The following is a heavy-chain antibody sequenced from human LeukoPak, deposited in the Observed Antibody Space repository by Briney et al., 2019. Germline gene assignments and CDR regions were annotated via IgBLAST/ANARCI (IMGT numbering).Heavy chain of an antibody. CDR1: GGSISSYY. CDR2: FYYSGST. J-gene: IGHJ5*02. CDR3: ARFFGYSSGWYTDNWFDP. V-gene: IGHV4-59*01. D-gene: IGHD6-19*01. Sequence: PSETLSLTCTVSGGSISSYYWSWIRQPPGKGLVWIGYFYYSGSTNYNPSLKSRVTISVDTSKNQFSLKLSSVTAADTAVYYCARFFGYSSGWYTDNWFDPWGQGTLVTVSS.